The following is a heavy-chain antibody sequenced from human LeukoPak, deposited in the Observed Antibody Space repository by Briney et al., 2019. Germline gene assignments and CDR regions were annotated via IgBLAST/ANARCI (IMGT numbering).Heavy chain of an antibody. CDR3: ARDRITIFVHGPDY. Sequence: PGGSLRLSCAASGFTFSSYAMHWVRQAPGKGLEWVAVISYDGSNKYYADSVKGRFTISRDNSKNTLYLQMNSLRAEDTAVYYCARDRITIFVHGPDYWGQGTLVTVSS. D-gene: IGHD3-3*01. CDR2: ISYDGSNK. CDR1: GFTFSSYA. J-gene: IGHJ4*02. V-gene: IGHV3-30*04.